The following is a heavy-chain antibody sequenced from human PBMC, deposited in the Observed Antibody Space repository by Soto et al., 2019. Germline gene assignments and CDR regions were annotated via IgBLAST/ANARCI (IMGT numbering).Heavy chain of an antibody. V-gene: IGHV3-30*18. CDR1: GFTFSSYG. Sequence: QVQLVESGGGVVQPGRSLRLSCAASGFTFSSYGMHWVRQAPGKGLEWVAVISYDGSNKYYADSVKGRFTISRDNSKNTLYLQMNSLRAEDTAVYYCAKSSSTTAMVTGGDYWGQGTLVTVSS. CDR2: ISYDGSNK. CDR3: AKSSSTTAMVTGGDY. J-gene: IGHJ4*02. D-gene: IGHD5-18*01.